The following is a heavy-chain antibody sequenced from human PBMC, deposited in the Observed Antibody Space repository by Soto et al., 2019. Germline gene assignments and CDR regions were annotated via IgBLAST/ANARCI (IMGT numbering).Heavy chain of an antibody. CDR1: GFTFSSYA. CDR2: ISGSGGST. D-gene: IGHD3-3*01. CDR3: AKDHFKRERITIFGVVINY. V-gene: IGHV3-23*01. J-gene: IGHJ4*02. Sequence: GGSLRLSCAASGFTFSSYAMSWVRQAPGKGLEWVSAISGSGGSTYYADSVKGRFTISRDNSKNTLYLQMNSLRAEDTAVYYCAKDHFKRERITIFGVVINYWGQGTLVTVSS.